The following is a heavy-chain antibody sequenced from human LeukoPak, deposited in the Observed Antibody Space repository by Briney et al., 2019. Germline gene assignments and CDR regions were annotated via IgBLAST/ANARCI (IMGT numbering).Heavy chain of an antibody. D-gene: IGHD4-11*01. CDR1: GYTFTSYG. J-gene: IGHJ6*03. CDR3: ARDPPHDYSNYPVDYYYYMDV. V-gene: IGHV1-18*01. Sequence: ASVKVSRKASGYTFTSYGISWVRQAPGQGLEWMGWISAYNGNTNYAQKLQGRVTMTTDTSTSTAYMELRSLRSDDTAVYYCARDPPHDYSNYPVDYYYYMDVWGKGTTVTVSS. CDR2: ISAYNGNT.